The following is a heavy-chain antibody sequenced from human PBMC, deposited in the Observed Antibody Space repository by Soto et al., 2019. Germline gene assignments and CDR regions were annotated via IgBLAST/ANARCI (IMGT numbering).Heavy chain of an antibody. D-gene: IGHD6-13*01. CDR1: GYSFTSYW. V-gene: IGHV5-51*01. Sequence: PGESLKISCKGSGYSFTSYWIGWVRQMPGKGLEWMGIIYPGDSDTRYSPSFQGQVTISADKSISTAYLQWSSLKASDTAMYYCASPAQQLARVGSLALHLSASMDVWGQGTTVTVSS. J-gene: IGHJ6*02. CDR3: ASPAQQLARVGSLALHLSASMDV. CDR2: IYPGDSDT.